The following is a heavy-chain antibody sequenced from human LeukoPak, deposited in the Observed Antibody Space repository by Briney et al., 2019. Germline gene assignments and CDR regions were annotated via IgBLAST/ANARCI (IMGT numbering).Heavy chain of an antibody. V-gene: IGHV3-48*03. CDR1: GFTFSSYE. CDR2: ISNSGDSI. D-gene: IGHD6-19*01. J-gene: IGHJ4*02. CDR3: ARDPSLALAGTPFDY. Sequence: GGSLRLSCAASGFTFSSYEMNWLRQAPGKGPEWVSYISNSGDSIYYADSAKGRFTISRDNAKNLLYLQMNSLRADDTAVYYCARDPSLALAGTPFDYCGQGTRVTVSS.